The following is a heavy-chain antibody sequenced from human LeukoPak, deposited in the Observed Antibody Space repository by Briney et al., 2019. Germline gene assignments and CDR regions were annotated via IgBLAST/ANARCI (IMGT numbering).Heavy chain of an antibody. CDR1: GYTFTGYY. J-gene: IGHJ4*02. CDR2: INPNSGGT. D-gene: IGHD5-18*01. V-gene: IGHV1-2*04. CDR3: AREGVRRYSYGLDY. Sequence: GASVKVSCKASGYTFTGYYMHWVRLAPGQGLEWMGWINPNSGGTNYAQKFQGWVTMTRDTSISTAYMELSRLRSDDTAVYYCAREGVRRYSYGLDYWGQGTLVTVSS.